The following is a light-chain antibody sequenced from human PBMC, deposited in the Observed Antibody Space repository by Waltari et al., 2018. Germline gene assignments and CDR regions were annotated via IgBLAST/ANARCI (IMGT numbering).Light chain of an antibody. V-gene: IGKV1-NL1*01. J-gene: IGKJ2*01. CDR2: GAS. CDR1: QGISNS. CDR3: QQYYFTPYT. Sequence: DIQMTQSPSSLSASVGDRVTLTCRASQGISNSLAWYQQKPGKVPKLRLYGASRLESGVPPRFSGSGSGTDYTLTISSLQPDDFATYYCQQYYFTPYTFCQGTKLDIK.